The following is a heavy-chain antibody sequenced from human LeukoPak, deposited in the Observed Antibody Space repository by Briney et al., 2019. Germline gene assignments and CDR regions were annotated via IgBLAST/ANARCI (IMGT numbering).Heavy chain of an antibody. Sequence: PGGSLRLSCAASGFTFSSYWMHWVRQAPGKGLVWVSRISSDGSSTSYADSVKGRFTISRDNAKNTLYLQMNSLRAEDTAVYYCAYVGATTLAFDIWGQGTMVTVSS. CDR3: AYVGATTLAFDI. CDR1: GFTFSSYW. V-gene: IGHV3-74*01. J-gene: IGHJ3*02. D-gene: IGHD1-26*01. CDR2: ISSDGSST.